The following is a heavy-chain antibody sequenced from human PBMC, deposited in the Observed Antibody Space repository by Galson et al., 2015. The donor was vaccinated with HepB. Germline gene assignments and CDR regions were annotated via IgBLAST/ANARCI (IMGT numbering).Heavy chain of an antibody. CDR2: ISSSSSTI. CDR3: ARDLAESGGDWGTTFTYAY. J-gene: IGHJ4*02. V-gene: IGHV3-48*02. D-gene: IGHD2-21*02. Sequence: SLRLSCAASGFTFSSYSMNWVRQAPGKGLEWVSYISSSSSTIYYADSVKGRFTISRDNAKNSLYLQMNSLRDEDTAVYYCARDLAESGGDWGTTFTYAYWGQGTLVTVSS. CDR1: GFTFSSYS.